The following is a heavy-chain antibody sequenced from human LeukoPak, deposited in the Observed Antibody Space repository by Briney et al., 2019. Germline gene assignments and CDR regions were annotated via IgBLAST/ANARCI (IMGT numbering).Heavy chain of an antibody. J-gene: IGHJ4*02. V-gene: IGHV1-2*02. CDR3: ARSIVVVVAATPYGY. Sequence: ASVKVSCKASGYTFTSYGISWVRQAPGQGLEWMGWINPNSGGTNYAQKFQGRVTMTRDTSISTAYMELSRLRSDDTAVYYCARSIVVVVAATPYGYWGQGTLVTVSS. D-gene: IGHD2-15*01. CDR2: INPNSGGT. CDR1: GYTFTSYG.